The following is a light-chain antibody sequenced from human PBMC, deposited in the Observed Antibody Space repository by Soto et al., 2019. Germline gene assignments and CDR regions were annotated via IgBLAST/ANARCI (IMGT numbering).Light chain of an antibody. V-gene: IGLV2-11*01. CDR1: SSDVGSYNY. Sequence: QSVLTQPRSVSGSPGQSVTISCTGTSSDVGSYNYVSWYQQHPGKAPRLMIFDVTKRPSGVPDRFSGSKSGNTASLTISGLQAEDEADYYCCSYGGIYNLVFGGGTQLTVL. CDR2: DVT. J-gene: IGLJ2*01. CDR3: CSYGGIYNLV.